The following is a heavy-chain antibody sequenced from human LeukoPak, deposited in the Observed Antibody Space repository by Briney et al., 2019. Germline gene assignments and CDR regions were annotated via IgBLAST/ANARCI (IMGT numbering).Heavy chain of an antibody. V-gene: IGHV3-23*01. CDR1: GFTFSSYA. CDR3: AKASIGPHYYYYYMDV. Sequence: GGSLRLSCAASGFTFSSYAMSWVRQAPGKGLEWVSAISGSGGSTYYADSVKGRLTISRDNSKNTLYLQMNSLRAEDTAVYYCAKASIGPHYYYYYMDVWGKGTTVTVSS. CDR2: ISGSGGST. J-gene: IGHJ6*03.